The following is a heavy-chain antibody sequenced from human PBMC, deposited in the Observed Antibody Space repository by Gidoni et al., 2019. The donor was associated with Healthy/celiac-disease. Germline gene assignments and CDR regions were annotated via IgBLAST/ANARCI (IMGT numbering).Heavy chain of an antibody. D-gene: IGHD3-16*01. CDR1: GGSSSSSSYY. Sequence: QLQLQEAGPGLVKPSETLSLTRTVAGGSSSSSSYYWGWIRPPPGKGLELIGSIYSSGSTYYNPSLKSRVTISVDTSKNQFSLKLSSVTAADTAVYYCARHLGVGAFDIWGQGTMVTVSS. J-gene: IGHJ3*02. CDR2: IYSSGST. CDR3: ARHLGVGAFDI. V-gene: IGHV4-39*01.